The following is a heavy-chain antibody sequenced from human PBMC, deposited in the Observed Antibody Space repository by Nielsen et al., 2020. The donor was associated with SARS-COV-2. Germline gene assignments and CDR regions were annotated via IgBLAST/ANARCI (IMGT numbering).Heavy chain of an antibody. Sequence: GESLKISCAASGFTFSSYSMNWVRQAPGKGLEWVSSISSSSSYIYYADSVKGRFTIYRDNAKNSLYLQMNSLRAEDTAVYYCAKDLYYYDSSGYYPGYWGQGTLVTVSS. V-gene: IGHV3-21*01. CDR2: ISSSSSYI. CDR1: GFTFSSYS. J-gene: IGHJ4*02. CDR3: AKDLYYYDSSGYYPGY. D-gene: IGHD3-22*01.